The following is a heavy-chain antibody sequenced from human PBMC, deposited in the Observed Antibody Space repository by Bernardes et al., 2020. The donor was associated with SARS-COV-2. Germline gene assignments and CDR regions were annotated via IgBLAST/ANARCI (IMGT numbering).Heavy chain of an antibody. CDR1: GFTFSNYA. CDR3: AKVGCGGDCYLGIES. V-gene: IGHV3-23*01. J-gene: IGHJ4*02. Sequence: AGSLRLSCAGSGFTFSNYAMSWVRQAPGKGLEWVSAISGSGGKTYYADSVKGRFSIFRDNSKNMLYLQMNSLRVDDTAVYYCAKVGCGGDCYLGIESWGQGTLVTVSS. D-gene: IGHD2-21*02. CDR2: ISGSGGKT.